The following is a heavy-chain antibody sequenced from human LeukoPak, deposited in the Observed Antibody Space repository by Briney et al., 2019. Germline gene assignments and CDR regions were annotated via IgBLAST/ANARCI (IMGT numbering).Heavy chain of an antibody. CDR3: VRESTGIDS. Sequence: SETLSLTCTVSSGSVSSDSYYWSWIRQPPGKGLEWIGYIYYSGSTSYNPSLKSRVTISVDTSKNQFSLKLSSVTTADTAVYYCVRESTGIDSWGQGTLVTVSS. D-gene: IGHD7-27*01. J-gene: IGHJ4*02. V-gene: IGHV4-61*01. CDR2: IYYSGST. CDR1: SGSVSSDSYY.